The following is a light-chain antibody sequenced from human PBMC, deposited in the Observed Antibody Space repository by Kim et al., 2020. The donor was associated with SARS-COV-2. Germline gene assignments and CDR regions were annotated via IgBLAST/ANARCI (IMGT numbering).Light chain of an antibody. CDR2: DGS. Sequence: DIQMTQSPSSLSASAGDRVTISCQASQDISNYLNWYQQKPGKAPKLLIYDGSTLETGVPSRFSAGGSGTHFTFTISSLQPEDIATYYCQQYEKRVTFGGGTKVDIK. V-gene: IGKV1-33*01. CDR1: QDISNY. CDR3: QQYEKRVT. J-gene: IGKJ4*01.